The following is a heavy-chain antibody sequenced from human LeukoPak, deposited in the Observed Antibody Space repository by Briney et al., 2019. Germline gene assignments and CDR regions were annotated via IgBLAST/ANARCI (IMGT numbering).Heavy chain of an antibody. CDR2: ISGSGDNT. J-gene: IGHJ4*02. CDR1: GFTFSSHG. D-gene: IGHD3-10*01. V-gene: IGHV3-23*01. CDR3: AKDRGGFGELLADY. Sequence: GGSLRLSCAASGFTFSSHGMSWVRQAPGKGLEWVSTISGSGDNTYYADSVKGRFTISRDNSKNTLYLQMNSLRAEDTAVYYCAKDRGGFGELLADYWGQGTLVTVSP.